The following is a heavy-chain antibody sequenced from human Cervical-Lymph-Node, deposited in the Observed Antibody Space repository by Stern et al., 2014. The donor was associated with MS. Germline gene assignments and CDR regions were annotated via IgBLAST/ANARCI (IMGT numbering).Heavy chain of an antibody. J-gene: IGHJ4*02. CDR3: ARERGRAGPAMADY. D-gene: IGHD5-18*01. CDR1: GYTFTGNY. CDR2: TNPNRGDT. V-gene: IGHV1-2*06. Sequence: MQLVESGAEVKKPGASVKVSCKAAGYTFTGNYINWLRQAPGQGLEWMGRTNPNRGDTNYALKFQGRVTIKRDAAISTSSMNPHRLGIVDTAVYYFARERGRAGPAMADYWGQGTLVTVSS.